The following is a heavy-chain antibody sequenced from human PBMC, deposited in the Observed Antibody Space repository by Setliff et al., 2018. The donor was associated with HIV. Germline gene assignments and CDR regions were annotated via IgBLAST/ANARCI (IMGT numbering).Heavy chain of an antibody. D-gene: IGHD3-22*01. CDR1: GFTVSSNY. J-gene: IGHJ6*03. V-gene: IGHV3-48*01. CDR2: ISSSSSTI. CDR3: ARDGRHYYDSSGYYTYYMDV. Sequence: PGGSLRLSCAASGFTVSSNYMSWVRQAPGKGLEWVSYISSSSSTIYYADSVKGRFTISRDNAKNSLYLQMNSLRAEDTAVYYCARDGRHYYDSSGYYTYYMDVWGKGTTVTVSS.